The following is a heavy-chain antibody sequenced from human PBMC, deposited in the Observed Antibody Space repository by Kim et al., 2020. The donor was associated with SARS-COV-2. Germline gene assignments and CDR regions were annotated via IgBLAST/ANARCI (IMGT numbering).Heavy chain of an antibody. D-gene: IGHD1-26*01. V-gene: IGHV5-51*01. Sequence: GESLKISCKGSGYIFTNYWIGWVRQMPGKGLECIGIIYPGNSNIKYSPSFQGQVTISADRSINTASLQWGSLKASDTAIYYCTRHLAHDGSDWEYWGQGTLVTVSS. J-gene: IGHJ4*02. CDR1: GYIFTNYW. CDR3: TRHLAHDGSDWEY. CDR2: IYPGNSNI.